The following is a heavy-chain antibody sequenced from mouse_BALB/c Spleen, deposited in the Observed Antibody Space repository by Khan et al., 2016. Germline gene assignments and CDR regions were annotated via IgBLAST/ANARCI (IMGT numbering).Heavy chain of an antibody. Sequence: EVELVESGGGLVQPGGSRKLSCAASGFTFTSFGMNWVRQAPEKGLEWVADISSGSSNIYYADTVKGRFTISRDNPENTLFLQMTSLRSEDPAVYYCARYGVANYRMDYWGQGTSVTVSS. J-gene: IGHJ4*01. CDR3: ARYGVANYRMDY. V-gene: IGHV5-17*02. D-gene: IGHD1-1*01. CDR1: GFTFTSFG. CDR2: ISSGSSNI.